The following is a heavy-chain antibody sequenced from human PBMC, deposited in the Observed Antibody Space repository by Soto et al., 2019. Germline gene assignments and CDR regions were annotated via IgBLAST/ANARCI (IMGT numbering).Heavy chain of an antibody. Sequence: QVQLQESGPGLVKPSETLSLTCTVSGVSINSYYWSWVRHPPGKGLEWIGYVYHSGSTNYNPSLQSRVAMSIDTSKSQFSLKLTSVSAADTAVYYCASYHREAHYYMHLWGKGTTVTVSS. CDR2: VYHSGST. CDR1: GVSINSYY. V-gene: IGHV4-59*01. J-gene: IGHJ6*03. CDR3: ASYHREAHYYMHL. D-gene: IGHD3-16*02.